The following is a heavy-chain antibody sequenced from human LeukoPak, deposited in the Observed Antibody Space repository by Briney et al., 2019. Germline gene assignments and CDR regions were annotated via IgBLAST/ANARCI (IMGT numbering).Heavy chain of an antibody. Sequence: GGSLRLSCAASGFTFSSYSMNWVRQAPGKGLEWVSSISSSSSYIYYADSVKGRFTISGDNAKNSLYLQMNSLRAEDTAVYYCARAVYDFWSGYYTPLGFDYWGQGTLVTVSS. J-gene: IGHJ4*02. CDR1: GFTFSSYS. CDR3: ARAVYDFWSGYYTPLGFDY. D-gene: IGHD3-3*01. V-gene: IGHV3-21*01. CDR2: ISSSSSYI.